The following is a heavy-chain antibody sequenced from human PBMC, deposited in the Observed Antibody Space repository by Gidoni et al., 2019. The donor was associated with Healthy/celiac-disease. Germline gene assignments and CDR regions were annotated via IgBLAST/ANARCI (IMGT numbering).Heavy chain of an antibody. D-gene: IGHD1-26*01. Sequence: QVTFKSHVPVLVKPTELLTLTCTVSRFSLSNARTGVSWIRQRPGKALEWLANLFTYDEKSYSTSLKSRLTISKDTSKRQVVLTMTNMDPVDTATYYWARMGVPGDFDYWGQGTMVTVSS. CDR3: ARMGVPGDFDY. CDR1: RFSLSNARTG. CDR2: LFTYDEK. V-gene: IGHV2-26*01. J-gene: IGHJ4*01.